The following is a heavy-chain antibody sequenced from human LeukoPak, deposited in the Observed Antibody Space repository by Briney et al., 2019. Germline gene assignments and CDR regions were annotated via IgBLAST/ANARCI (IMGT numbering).Heavy chain of an antibody. D-gene: IGHD4-17*01. V-gene: IGHV3-21*01. CDR3: ARDSYGADAFDI. CDR2: ISSSSSYI. CDR1: GFTFSSYS. J-gene: IGHJ3*02. Sequence: GGSLRLSCAASGFTFSSYSMNWVRQAPGKGLEWVSSISSSSSYIYYADSVKGRFTISRDNAKNSLYLQMNSLRAEDTAVYYCARDSYGADAFDIWGQGTMVTVSS.